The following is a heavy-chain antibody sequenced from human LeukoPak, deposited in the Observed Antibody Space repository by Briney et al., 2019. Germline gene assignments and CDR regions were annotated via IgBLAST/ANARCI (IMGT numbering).Heavy chain of an antibody. CDR3: VRLRDRSTGWPFDC. J-gene: IGHJ4*02. CDR1: GDSVRSHF. CDR2: IYYGGNT. Sequence: SETLSLTCTVSGDSVRSHFLSWIRQPPGKGLEWIGFIYYGGNTNYNPSFKSRVTISLDTSQSQFSLRLSSVTAADTAVYYCVRLRDRSTGWPFDCWGQGTLVTVSS. V-gene: IGHV4-59*08. D-gene: IGHD6-19*01.